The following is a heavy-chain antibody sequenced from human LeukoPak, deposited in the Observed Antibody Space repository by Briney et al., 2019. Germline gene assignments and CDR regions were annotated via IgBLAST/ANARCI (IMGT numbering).Heavy chain of an antibody. V-gene: IGHV3-11*01. CDR2: ISSSGSTI. J-gene: IGHJ5*02. Sequence: GGSLRLSCAASGFTFSDYYMSWIRQAPGKGLEWVSYISSSGSTIYYADSVKGRFTISRDNAKNSLYLQMNSLRAEDTAVYYCARIRFLEFENWFDPWGQGTPVTVSS. CDR1: GFTFSDYY. CDR3: ARIRFLEFENWFDP. D-gene: IGHD3-3*01.